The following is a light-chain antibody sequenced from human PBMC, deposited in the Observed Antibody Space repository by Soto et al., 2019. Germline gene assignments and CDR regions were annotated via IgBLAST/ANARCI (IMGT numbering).Light chain of an antibody. Sequence: IVFTPSPDTLSFSPGERAPLSCRASQTVSSTYLAWYQQKPGQAPRLLIYGASSRATGIPDRFSGSASGTDFTLTISRLEPEDFAVYYCQQYYTSPLTFGGGTKVDIK. CDR3: QQYYTSPLT. J-gene: IGKJ4*01. CDR2: GAS. CDR1: QTVSSTY. V-gene: IGKV3-20*01.